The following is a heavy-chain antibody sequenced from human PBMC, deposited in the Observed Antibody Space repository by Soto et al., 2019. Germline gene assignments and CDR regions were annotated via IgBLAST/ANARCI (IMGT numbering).Heavy chain of an antibody. Sequence: PGGSLRLSCAASGFTFSSYAMHWVRQAPGKGLEWVAVISYDGSNKYYADSVKGRFTISRDNSKNTLYLQMNSLRAEDTAVYYCARGEYYYDSSGYSVAPDYWGQGTLVTVSS. CDR2: ISYDGSNK. CDR3: ARGEYYYDSSGYSVAPDY. J-gene: IGHJ4*02. V-gene: IGHV3-30-3*01. CDR1: GFTFSSYA. D-gene: IGHD3-22*01.